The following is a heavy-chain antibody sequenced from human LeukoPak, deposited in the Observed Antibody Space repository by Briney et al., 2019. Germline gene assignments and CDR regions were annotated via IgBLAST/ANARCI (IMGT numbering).Heavy chain of an antibody. V-gene: IGHV3-33*08. Sequence: PGGSLRLSCTASGFTYNHYAMHWVRQPPGKGLEWVAVIWSDGTEKYYADPVKGRFPVSRDDSSNPLYLQMNSLRGEDTAVYYCARDAQRGFDYSNSLQYWGQGTLVTVSS. D-gene: IGHD4-11*01. CDR1: GFTYNHYA. J-gene: IGHJ4*02. CDR3: ARDAQRGFDYSNSLQY. CDR2: IWSDGTEK.